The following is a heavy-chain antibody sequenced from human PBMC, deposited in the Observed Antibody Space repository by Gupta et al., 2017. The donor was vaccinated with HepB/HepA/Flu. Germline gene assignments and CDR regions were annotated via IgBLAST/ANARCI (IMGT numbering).Heavy chain of an antibody. V-gene: IGHV4-34*01. J-gene: IGHJ5*02. Sequence: QVQLQQWGAGLLKPSETLSLTCAVYRGSFINYYWSWIRQPPGKGLEWIGEINHRGSTNYNPSLKSRVTISVDTSKNQFSLKLSAMTAADTAVYYCAGLTGTFDPWGPGTLVIVSS. CDR1: RGSFINYY. CDR2: INHRGST. CDR3: AGLTGTFDP. D-gene: IGHD1-20*01.